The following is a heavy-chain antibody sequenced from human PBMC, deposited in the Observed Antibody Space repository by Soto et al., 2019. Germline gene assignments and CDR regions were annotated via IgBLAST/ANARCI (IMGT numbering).Heavy chain of an antibody. CDR3: ARDRRNDNPYYGMYV. CDR2: IWYDGSNT. V-gene: IGHV3-33*01. J-gene: IGHJ6*02. CDR1: GFTFSSYG. D-gene: IGHD1-1*01. Sequence: GGSLRLSCAASGFTFSSYGMHWVRQAPGKGLEWVAIIWYDGSNTYYADSVKGRFTISRDNSKNTLYLQMNSLRAEDTAVYYCARDRRNDNPYYGMYVWGQGTTVTVSS.